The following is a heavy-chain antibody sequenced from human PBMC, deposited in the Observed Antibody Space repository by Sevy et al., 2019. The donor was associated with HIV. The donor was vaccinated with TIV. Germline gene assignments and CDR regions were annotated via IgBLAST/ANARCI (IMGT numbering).Heavy chain of an antibody. CDR2: ISYDGSDK. D-gene: IGHD2-15*01. Sequence: GGSPRLSCAASGFTFSSYGMHWVRQAPGKGLEWVAVISYDGSDKYYADSVKGRFTISRENSKNTLYLQMNSLRAEDTAVYYCAKGGYCSGGSCYLYYYYDMDVWGQGTTVTVSS. CDR3: AKGGYCSGGSCYLYYYYDMDV. CDR1: GFTFSSYG. V-gene: IGHV3-30*18. J-gene: IGHJ6*02.